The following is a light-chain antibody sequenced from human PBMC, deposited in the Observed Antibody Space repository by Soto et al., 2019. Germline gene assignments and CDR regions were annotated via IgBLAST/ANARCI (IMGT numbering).Light chain of an antibody. Sequence: EIVMTQSPATLSVSPGERATLSCRASQSVSINLAWYQQKPGQAPRLLIYGASTRATGIPARFSGSGSGTEFTLTISSLQSEDFAVYHCQQYSSSHLTFGQGTKVDIK. CDR3: QQYSSSHLT. CDR2: GAS. J-gene: IGKJ1*01. CDR1: QSVSIN. V-gene: IGKV3-15*01.